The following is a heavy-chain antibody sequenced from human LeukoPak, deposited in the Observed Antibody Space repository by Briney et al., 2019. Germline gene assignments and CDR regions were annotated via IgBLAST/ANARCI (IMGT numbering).Heavy chain of an antibody. CDR3: ARVMGRYCSSNSCYVDY. V-gene: IGHV3-30*04. J-gene: IGHJ4*02. CDR2: ISYDGSNE. CDR1: GFTFSSYV. D-gene: IGHD2-2*01. Sequence: GRSLRLSCAASGFTFSSYVMHWVRQAPGKGLEWVAIISYDGSNEYYADSVKGRFTISRDNSKNTLYLQMNSLRAEDTAVYYCARVMGRYCSSNSCYVDYWGQGTLVTVSS.